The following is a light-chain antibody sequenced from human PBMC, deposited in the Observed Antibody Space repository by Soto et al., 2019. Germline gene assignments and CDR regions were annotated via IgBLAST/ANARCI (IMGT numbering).Light chain of an antibody. CDR1: NSNIGAGYD. CDR3: QSYDSSLSGSV. V-gene: IGLV1-40*01. J-gene: IGLJ3*02. Sequence: QAVVTQPPSVSGAPGQRVTISCTGSNSNIGAGYDVNWYQQLPGTAPKLLIYDNTNRRSGVPDRFSGSKSGTSASLAITGLQAEDEADYYCQSYDSSLSGSVFGGGTKLTVL. CDR2: DNT.